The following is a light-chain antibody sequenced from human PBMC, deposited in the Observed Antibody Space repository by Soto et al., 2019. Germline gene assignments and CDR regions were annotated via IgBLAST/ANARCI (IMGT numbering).Light chain of an antibody. CDR3: QQFNSYSWT. CDR1: QSISSW. Sequence: DIQMTQSPSTLSASVGDRVTITCRASQSISSWLAWYQRKPGKAPKLLIYKASNLESGVPSRFSGSGSGTEVTLTISSLQADDFATYYCQQFNSYSWTFGQGTKVEIK. V-gene: IGKV1-5*03. J-gene: IGKJ1*01. CDR2: KAS.